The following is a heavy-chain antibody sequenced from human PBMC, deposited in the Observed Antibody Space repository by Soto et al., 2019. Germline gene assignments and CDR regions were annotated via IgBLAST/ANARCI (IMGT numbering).Heavy chain of an antibody. CDR2: ISSSVTTT. Sequence: EVQLVESGGGLVQPGGSLRLSCVASGFTFSRYDMHWVRQAPGKGLEWISYISSSVTTTYYADSVQGRFTVSRDNVKNSLHLHMNYLRDEDTAVYFCVRGLIRVVTGPDYWGHGTLVTVSS. J-gene: IGHJ4*01. V-gene: IGHV3-48*02. D-gene: IGHD3-10*01. CDR3: VRGLIRVVTGPDY. CDR1: GFTFSRYD.